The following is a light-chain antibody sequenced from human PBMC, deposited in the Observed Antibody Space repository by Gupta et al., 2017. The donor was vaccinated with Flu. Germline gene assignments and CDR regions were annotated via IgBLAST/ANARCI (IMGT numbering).Light chain of an antibody. CDR2: QDT. CDR1: KLGDKY. CDR3: LAWDSSTGV. J-gene: IGLJ2*01. V-gene: IGLV3-1*01. Sequence: YGLTPPPAVVVSPGPTASNTCSGDKLGDKYASWYQHKPGQSPVVVIYQDTKRPSGIPERFSGSNSGNTATLTISGTQALDESDYYCLAWDSSTGVFGGGTKLTVL.